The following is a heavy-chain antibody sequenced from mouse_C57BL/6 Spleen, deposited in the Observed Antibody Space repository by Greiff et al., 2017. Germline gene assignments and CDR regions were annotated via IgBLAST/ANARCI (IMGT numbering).Heavy chain of an antibody. J-gene: IGHJ2*01. CDR3: ARGWDDFDY. V-gene: IGHV1-76*01. D-gene: IGHD4-1*01. Sequence: VQLQQSGAELVRPGASVKLSCKASGYTFTDDYINWVKQRPGQGLEWIGRIYPGSGNTYYTAKFKGKATLTAEKSSRTAYLQLSSLTSEYTAVYFCARGWDDFDYWGQGTTLTVSS. CDR2: IYPGSGNT. CDR1: GYTFTDDY.